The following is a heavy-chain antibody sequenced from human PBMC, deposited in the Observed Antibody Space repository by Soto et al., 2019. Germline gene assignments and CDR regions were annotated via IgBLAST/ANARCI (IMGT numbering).Heavy chain of an antibody. D-gene: IGHD4-4*01. CDR3: AKGTVGY. Sequence: PWGSLSPSCSSSGSTFSSSPISWVRRAPGKGLEWVSAISGSGGSTYYADSVKGRFTISRDNSENTLYLQMNSLRAEDTAVYYCAKGTVGYWGQGTLVTVSS. CDR2: ISGSGGST. J-gene: IGHJ4*02. CDR1: GSTFSSSP. V-gene: IGHV3-23*01.